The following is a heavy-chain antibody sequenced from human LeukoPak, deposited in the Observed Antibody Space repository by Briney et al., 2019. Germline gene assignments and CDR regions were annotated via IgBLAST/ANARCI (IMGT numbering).Heavy chain of an antibody. V-gene: IGHV1-24*01. CDR1: GYNFSELC. J-gene: IGHJ4*02. CDR3: VTDLDDSADY. D-gene: IGHD1-1*01. Sequence: ASVKVSCTVSGYNFSELCIHWVRQAPGKGLEWMGGFDSEADETIYAPSFQGRLTLTEDRVTDTAYMELICLRSDDTAVYYCVTDLDDSADYWGQGTLVTVST. CDR2: FDSEADET.